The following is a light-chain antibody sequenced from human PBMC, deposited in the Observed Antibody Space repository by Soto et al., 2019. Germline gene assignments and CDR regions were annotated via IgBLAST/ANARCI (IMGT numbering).Light chain of an antibody. CDR1: QSVSRS. V-gene: IGKV3-15*01. J-gene: IGKJ3*01. CDR2: GAS. Sequence: EIVRTQSPATLSVSPGERVTLSCKASQSVSRSLAWYQQKPGQAPRLLIYGASTRATGIPARFSGSGSGTEFTLTISSLQSEDFAVYYCQQYNNWPPFTFGPGTKVDIK. CDR3: QQYNNWPPFT.